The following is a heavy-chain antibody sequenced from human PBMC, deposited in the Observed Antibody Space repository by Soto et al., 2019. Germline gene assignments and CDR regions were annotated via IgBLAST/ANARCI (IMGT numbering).Heavy chain of an antibody. D-gene: IGHD2-2*01. CDR3: AREVVVVPAAMPVWFDP. J-gene: IGHJ5*02. CDR1: GFTFSSYG. V-gene: IGHV3-33*01. CDR2: IWYDGSNK. Sequence: QVQLVESGGGVVQPGRSLRLSCAASGFTFSSYGMHWVRQAPGKGLEWVAVIWYDGSNKYYADSVKGRFNISRDNSKNTLYLQMNSLRAEDTAVYYCAREVVVVPAAMPVWFDPWGQGTLVTVSS.